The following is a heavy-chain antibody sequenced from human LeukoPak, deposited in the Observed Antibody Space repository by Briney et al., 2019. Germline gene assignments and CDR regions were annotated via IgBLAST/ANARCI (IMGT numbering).Heavy chain of an antibody. J-gene: IGHJ4*02. D-gene: IGHD5-12*01. CDR3: ARGRNIVATTNFDY. CDR1: GGSFSGYY. Sequence: PSETLSLTCAVYGGSFSGYYWSWIRQPPGKGLEWIGEINHSGSTNYNPSLKSRVTISVDTSKNQFSLKLSSATAADTAVYYCARGRNIVATTNFDYWGQGTLVTVSS. CDR2: INHSGST. V-gene: IGHV4-34*01.